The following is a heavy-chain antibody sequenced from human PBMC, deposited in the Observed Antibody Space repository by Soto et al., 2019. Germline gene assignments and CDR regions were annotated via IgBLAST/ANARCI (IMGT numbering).Heavy chain of an antibody. CDR2: INPNSGGT. CDR3: ARAYHYYDSSGYYYRGSDAFDI. Sequence: GASVKVSCKASGYTFTGYYMHWVRQAPGQGLEWMGWINPNSGGTNYAQKFQGWVTMTRDTSISTAYMELSRLRSDDTAVYYCARAYHYYDSSGYYYRGSDAFDIWGQGTMVTV. CDR1: GYTFTGYY. D-gene: IGHD3-22*01. J-gene: IGHJ3*02. V-gene: IGHV1-2*04.